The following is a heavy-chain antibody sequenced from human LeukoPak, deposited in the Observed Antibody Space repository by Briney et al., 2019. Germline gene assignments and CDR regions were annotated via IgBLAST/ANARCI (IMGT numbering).Heavy chain of an antibody. V-gene: IGHV1-2*02. CDR3: VREGEGPLSKDFDY. CDR1: GFTFTDHY. Sequence: ASVKVSCKSSGFTFTDHYIHWVRQGPGQGLEWMGYIGPHSTFTSSPQEFQGRITMTRDASMSTAYMELTRLTSDDTAVYYCVREGEGPLSKDFDYWGQGTLVTVSS. D-gene: IGHD2/OR15-2a*01. J-gene: IGHJ4*02. CDR2: IGPHSTFT.